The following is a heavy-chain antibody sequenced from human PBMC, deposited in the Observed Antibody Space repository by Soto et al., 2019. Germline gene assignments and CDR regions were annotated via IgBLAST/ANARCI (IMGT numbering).Heavy chain of an antibody. V-gene: IGHV4-4*02. D-gene: IGHD6-19*01. CDR1: GGSISSSNW. Sequence: SETLSLTCAVSGGSISSSNWWSWVRQPPGKGLEWIGEIYHSGSTNYNPSLKSRVTISVDKSKNQFSLKLSSVTAADTAVYYCARGSDGIAVAGDFDYWGQGTLVTASS. CDR2: IYHSGST. J-gene: IGHJ4*02. CDR3: ARGSDGIAVAGDFDY.